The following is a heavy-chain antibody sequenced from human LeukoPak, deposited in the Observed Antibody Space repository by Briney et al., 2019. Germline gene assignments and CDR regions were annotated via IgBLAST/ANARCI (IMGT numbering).Heavy chain of an antibody. CDR2: IYYSGST. Sequence: SETLSVTWTVSGGSISSYYWSWIRQPPGKGLGWIGYIYYSGSTNYNPSLKSRVTISVDTSKNQFSLNLGSVTAADTAVYYCARVRVSWRHSSGSYYQFDYWGQGTLVTVSS. CDR3: ARVRVSWRHSSGSYYQFDY. V-gene: IGHV4-59*01. CDR1: GGSISSYY. D-gene: IGHD3-10*01. J-gene: IGHJ4*02.